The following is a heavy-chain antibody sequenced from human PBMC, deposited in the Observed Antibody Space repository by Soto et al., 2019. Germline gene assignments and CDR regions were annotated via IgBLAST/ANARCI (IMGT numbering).Heavy chain of an antibody. CDR1: GFSLSNAGLG. CDR2: IFSNDEK. J-gene: IGHJ5*02. CDR3: ASTYSASWYWFDP. Sequence: QVTVKESGPVLVKPTETLTLTCTVSGFSLSNAGLGVSWIRQPPGKALEWLAHIFSNDEKSYSTSLKSRLTPSXEXAKSQVVLIMTNMDPVDTATYYCASTYSASWYWFDPWGQGTLVTVSS. V-gene: IGHV2-26*04. D-gene: IGHD6-13*01.